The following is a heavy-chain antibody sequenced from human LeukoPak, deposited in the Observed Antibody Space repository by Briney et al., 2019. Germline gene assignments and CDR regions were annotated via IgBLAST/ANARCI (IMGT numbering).Heavy chain of an antibody. V-gene: IGHV4-30-4*01. CDR1: GASINSDNHY. CDR2: YHSGNT. J-gene: IGHJ4*02. CDR3: ARDQVSRWFYY. D-gene: IGHD6-13*01. Sequence: PSKTLSLTCTVSGASINSDNHYWSWIRQSPGKGLEWLGYYHSGNTDYSPSLKSRVTMSVDTSKNQFSLKVNSVTAADTAVYYCARDQVSRWFYYWGQGTLVTVSS.